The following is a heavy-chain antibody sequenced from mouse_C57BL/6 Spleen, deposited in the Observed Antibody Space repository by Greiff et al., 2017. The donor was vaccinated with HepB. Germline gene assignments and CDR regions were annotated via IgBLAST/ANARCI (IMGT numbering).Heavy chain of an antibody. CDR3: ASGRDDSSYYYAMDY. J-gene: IGHJ4*01. D-gene: IGHD2-4*01. Sequence: EVQLQQSGPELVKPGASVKIPCKASGYTFTDYNMDWVKQSHGKSLEWIGDINPNNGGTIYNQKFKGKATLTVDKSSSTAYMELRSLTSEDTAVYYCASGRDDSSYYYAMDYWGQGTSVTVSS. CDR1: GYTFTDYN. CDR2: INPNNGGT. V-gene: IGHV1-18*01.